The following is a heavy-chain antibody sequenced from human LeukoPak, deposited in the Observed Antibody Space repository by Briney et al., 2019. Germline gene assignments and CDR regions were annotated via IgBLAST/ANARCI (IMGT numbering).Heavy chain of an antibody. V-gene: IGHV3-21*01. Sequence: PGGSLRLSCAASGFTFSSYSMNWVRQAPGKGLEWVSSISSSSSYIYYADSVKGRFTISRDNAKNSLYLQMNSLRAEDTAVYYWARDDRGSYYGVYGGRGTLVTVSS. J-gene: IGHJ4*02. CDR1: GFTFSSYS. CDR2: ISSSSSYI. CDR3: ARDDRGSYYGVY. D-gene: IGHD1-26*01.